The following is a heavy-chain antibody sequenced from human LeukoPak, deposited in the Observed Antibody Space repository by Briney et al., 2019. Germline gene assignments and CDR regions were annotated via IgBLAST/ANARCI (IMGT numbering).Heavy chain of an antibody. V-gene: IGHV1-2*02. CDR1: GYTFTDYY. Sequence: GASVKVSCKASGYTFTDYYLHWLRQAPGQGLEWMGWINPNSGGTNYAQKFQGRVTMTRDTSISTAYMELSRLRSDDTAVYYCARAPGSIAAAGTPYYFDYWGQGTLVTVSS. D-gene: IGHD6-13*01. CDR3: ARAPGSIAAAGTPYYFDY. J-gene: IGHJ4*02. CDR2: INPNSGGT.